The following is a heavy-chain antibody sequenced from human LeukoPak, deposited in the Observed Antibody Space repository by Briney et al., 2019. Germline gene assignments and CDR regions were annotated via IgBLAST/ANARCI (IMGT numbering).Heavy chain of an antibody. J-gene: IGHJ5*02. CDR2: IYYSGTT. V-gene: IGHV4-39*07. CDR1: GGSISSGSYY. D-gene: IGHD2-2*01. CDR3: AREVDAAAAYNWFDP. Sequence: SETLSLTCTVSGGSISSGSYYWSWIRQPPGKGLEWIGTIYYSGTTYYNPSLKSRVTISVDTSKNQFSLRLSSVTAADTAVYYCAREVDAAAAYNWFDPWGQGTLVTVSS.